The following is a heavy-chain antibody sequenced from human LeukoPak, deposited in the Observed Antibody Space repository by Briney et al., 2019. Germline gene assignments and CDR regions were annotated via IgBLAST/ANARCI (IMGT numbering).Heavy chain of an antibody. CDR1: GFTFSSYW. J-gene: IGHJ3*02. D-gene: IGHD6-19*01. CDR3: ARASEGSGWYDLGAFDI. CDR2: INHNGNVN. V-gene: IGHV3-7*03. Sequence: GGSLRLSCAASGFTFSSYWMNWARQAPGKGLEWVASINHNGNVNYYVDSVKGRLLISRDNAKNSLFLQMSSLRAEDTAMYYCARASEGSGWYDLGAFDIWGQGTMVTVSS.